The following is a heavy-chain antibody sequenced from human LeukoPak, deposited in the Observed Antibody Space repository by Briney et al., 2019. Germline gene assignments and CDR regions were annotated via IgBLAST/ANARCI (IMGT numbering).Heavy chain of an antibody. V-gene: IGHV3-7*01. CDR2: IKQDGSEK. Sequence: GGSLRLSCAASGITFSSYWMSWVRQAPRKGLEWVANIKQDGSEKYYVDSVKGRFTISRDNAKNSLYLQMNSLRAEDTAVYYCARDLTALWFGEFANWGQGTLVTVSS. J-gene: IGHJ4*02. CDR3: ARDLTALWFGEFAN. CDR1: GITFSSYW. D-gene: IGHD3-10*01.